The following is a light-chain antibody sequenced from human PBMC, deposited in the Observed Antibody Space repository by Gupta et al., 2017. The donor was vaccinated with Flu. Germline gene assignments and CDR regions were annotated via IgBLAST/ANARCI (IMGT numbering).Light chain of an antibody. Sequence: QSVLTQPPSASGTPGQSVTISCSGSSSNIGSNYVYWYQQLPGTAPKLLIYRNNQRPSGVPDRFSGSKSGTSASLAISGLRSEDEADYYCAAWDDSLSGWVCGGGTKLTVL. CDR3: AAWDDSLSGWV. CDR1: SSNIGSNY. J-gene: IGLJ3*02. CDR2: RNN. V-gene: IGLV1-47*01.